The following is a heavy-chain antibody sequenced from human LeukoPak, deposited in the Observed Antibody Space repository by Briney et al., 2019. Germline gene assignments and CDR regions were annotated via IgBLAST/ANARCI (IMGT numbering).Heavy chain of an antibody. Sequence: PSETLSLTCAVYGGSFSGYYWSWIRQPPGKGLEWIGEINHSGSTNYNPSLKSRITISVDTSKNQFSLKLSSVTAADTVVYYCARASPLGLNWFDPWGQGTLVTVSS. D-gene: IGHD3/OR15-3a*01. CDR1: GGSFSGYY. J-gene: IGHJ5*02. V-gene: IGHV4-34*01. CDR2: INHSGST. CDR3: ARASPLGLNWFDP.